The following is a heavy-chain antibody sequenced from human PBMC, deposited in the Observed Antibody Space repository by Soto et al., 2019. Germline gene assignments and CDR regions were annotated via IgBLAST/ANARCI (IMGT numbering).Heavy chain of an antibody. CDR1: GSAITRYY. CDR2: INPGGGSA. V-gene: IGHV1-46*01. CDR3: ARDTSGWSLNGLDV. Sequence: QVDLVQSGAEVQKPGASVTISCKASGSAITRYYIHWVRRAPGRGLEWMGIINPGGGSASYAQKFQDRVTIDKDTSTGTVYMDLRSLRTEDTAVYYCARDTSGWSLNGLDVWGQGTTVNVSS. D-gene: IGHD6-19*01. J-gene: IGHJ6*02.